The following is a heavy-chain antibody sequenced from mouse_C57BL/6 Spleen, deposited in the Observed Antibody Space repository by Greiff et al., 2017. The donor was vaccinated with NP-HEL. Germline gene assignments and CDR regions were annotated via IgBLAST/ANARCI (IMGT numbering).Heavy chain of an antibody. CDR2: IYSDGSST. CDR3: ARVSYYSNYVYAMDY. J-gene: IGHJ4*01. V-gene: IGHV5-16*01. CDR1: GFTFSGYC. D-gene: IGHD2-5*01. Sequence: VQLMESGADLVRPGSSVKLSCTASGFTFSGYCMTWVRQVPEQGLEWVGNIYSDGSSTYYLDSLKSRFIISRDNAKNILYLQMSSLKSEDTATYDCARVSYYSNYVYAMDYWGQGTSVTVSS.